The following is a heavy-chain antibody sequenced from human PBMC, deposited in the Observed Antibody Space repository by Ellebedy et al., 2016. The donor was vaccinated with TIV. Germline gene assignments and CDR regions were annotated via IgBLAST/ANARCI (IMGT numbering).Heavy chain of an antibody. Sequence: MPSETLSLTCTVSGGSISSYYWSWIPQPPGKGLEWIGYIYYSWSTNYNPSLKSRVTISVDTSKNQFSLKLRSVTAADTAVYYCARGYSSGWYNWFDPWGQGTLVTVSS. CDR3: ARGYSSGWYNWFDP. CDR2: IYYSWST. V-gene: IGHV4-59*01. J-gene: IGHJ5*02. D-gene: IGHD6-19*01. CDR1: GGSISSYY.